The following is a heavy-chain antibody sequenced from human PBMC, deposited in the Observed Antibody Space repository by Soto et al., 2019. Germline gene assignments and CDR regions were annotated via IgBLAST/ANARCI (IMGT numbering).Heavy chain of an antibody. CDR3: LGWKLMATFDY. CDR1: RGSIRSGGYY. D-gene: IGHD5-12*01. J-gene: IGHJ4*02. CDR2: VYYTGDT. V-gene: IGHV4-39*01. Sequence: SETLSLTCAVSRGSIRSGGYYWCWVRQSPGTGLQWIGFVYYTGDTYYSPSFKSRVTMSVDTSKNQLSMTLRSMTAADTALLYCLGWKLMATFDYWGQGALVTVSS.